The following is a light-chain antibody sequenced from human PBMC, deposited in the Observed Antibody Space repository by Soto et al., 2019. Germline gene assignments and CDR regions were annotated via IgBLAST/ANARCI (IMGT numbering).Light chain of an antibody. CDR3: QHYNSYSEA. V-gene: IGKV1-5*03. J-gene: IGKJ1*01. Sequence: DIQMPQSPSTLSGSVGDSFTITCRASQTISSWLAWYQQKPGKAPKLLIYKASTLKSGVPSRFSGSGSGTEFTLNISSLQPDDFATYYCQHYNSYSEAFGHGTQV. CDR1: QTISSW. CDR2: KAS.